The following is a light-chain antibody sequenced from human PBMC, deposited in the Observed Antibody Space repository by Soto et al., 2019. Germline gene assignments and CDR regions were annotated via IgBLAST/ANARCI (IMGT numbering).Light chain of an antibody. J-gene: IGKJ1*01. CDR3: QQYGSSPKT. CDR2: GAS. V-gene: IGKV3-20*01. CDR1: QSLSSSY. Sequence: EIGLTQSPGTLSFSPGERATLSCRASQSLSSSYLAWYQQKPGQAPRLLIYGASSRATGIPDRFSGSGSGTDFTLTISRLEPEDFAVYYCQQYGSSPKTFGQGTKVEIK.